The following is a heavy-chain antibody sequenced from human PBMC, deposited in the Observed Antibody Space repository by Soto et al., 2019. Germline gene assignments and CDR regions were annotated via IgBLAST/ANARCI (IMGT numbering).Heavy chain of an antibody. V-gene: IGHV1-46*03. CDR3: ARANPEHSSGWYGDAFVI. CDR2: INPSGGST. CDR1: GYTFTSYY. Sequence: QVQLVQSGAEVKKPGASVKVSCKASGYTFTSYYMHWVRQAPGQGLEWMGIINPSGGSTSYAQKFQGRVTMTRDTSTSTVYMELSSLRSEDTAVYYCARANPEHSSGWYGDAFVIWGQGTMVTVSS. D-gene: IGHD6-19*01. J-gene: IGHJ3*02.